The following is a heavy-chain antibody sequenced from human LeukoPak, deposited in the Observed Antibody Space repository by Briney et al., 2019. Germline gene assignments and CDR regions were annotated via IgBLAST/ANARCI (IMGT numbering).Heavy chain of an antibody. D-gene: IGHD5-12*01. CDR2: INHSGST. J-gene: IGHJ6*03. CDR3: ARLRRGYSGYDSWYYMDA. Sequence: SETLSLTCAVYGGSFSGYYWSWIRQPPGKGLEWIGEINHSGSTNYNPSLKSRVTISVDTSKNQFSLKLSSVTAADTAVYYCARLRRGYSGYDSWYYMDAWGKGTTVTISS. CDR1: GGSFSGYY. V-gene: IGHV4-34*01.